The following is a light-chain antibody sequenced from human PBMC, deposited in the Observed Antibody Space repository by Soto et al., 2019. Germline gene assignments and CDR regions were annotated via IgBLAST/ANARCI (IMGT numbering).Light chain of an antibody. CDR2: DAS. J-gene: IGKJ5*01. Sequence: DIQMTQSPSTLSASVGDRVTITCRASQTISSWLAWYQQKSGKAPKLLIYDASTLESGVPSRFSGSGSGTDFTLTISSLQPDDFATYYCQQYNSYSYTFGQGTRLEIK. CDR3: QQYNSYSYT. CDR1: QTISSW. V-gene: IGKV1-5*01.